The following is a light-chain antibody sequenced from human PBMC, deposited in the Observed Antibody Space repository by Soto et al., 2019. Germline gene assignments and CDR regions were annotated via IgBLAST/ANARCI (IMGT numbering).Light chain of an antibody. CDR3: QQYNNS. Sequence: DTQMTQSPSTLSASVGDRVTITCRASQSIGNWLAWYQQKPGKAPKLLIYKASNLESGVPFRFSGSGSGTEFTLTISSLQPDDFATYYCQQYNNSFGQGTELESK. J-gene: IGKJ2*01. CDR1: QSIGNW. CDR2: KAS. V-gene: IGKV1-5*03.